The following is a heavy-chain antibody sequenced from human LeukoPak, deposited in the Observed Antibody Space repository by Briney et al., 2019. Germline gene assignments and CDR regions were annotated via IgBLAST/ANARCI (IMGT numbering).Heavy chain of an antibody. CDR1: GYTFTSYY. D-gene: IGHD6-19*01. Sequence: ASVKVSCKASGYTFTSYYMHWVRHAPGQELEWMGILNPSGGSTSYAQKFQGRVTMTRDMSTSTVYMELSSLRSDDTAVYYCARDLGSGWYPFDYWGQGTLVTVSS. CDR2: LNPSGGST. V-gene: IGHV1-46*01. J-gene: IGHJ4*02. CDR3: ARDLGSGWYPFDY.